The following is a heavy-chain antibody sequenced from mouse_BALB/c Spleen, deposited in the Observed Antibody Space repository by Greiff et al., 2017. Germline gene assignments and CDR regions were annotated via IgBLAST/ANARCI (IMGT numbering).Heavy chain of an antibody. CDR2: IYPGDGDT. Sequence: VQLQQSGAELVRPGSSVKISCKASGYAFSSYWMNWVKQRPGQGLEWIGQIYPGDGDTNYNGKFKGKATLTADKSSSTAYMQLSSLTSEDSAVYYCARGYDGYYGFAYWGQGTLVTVSA. V-gene: IGHV1-80*01. J-gene: IGHJ3*01. CDR3: ARGYDGYYGFAY. CDR1: GYAFSSYW. D-gene: IGHD2-3*01.